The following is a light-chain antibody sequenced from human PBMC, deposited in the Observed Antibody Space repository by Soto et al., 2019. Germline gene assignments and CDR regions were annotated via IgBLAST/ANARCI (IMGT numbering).Light chain of an antibody. CDR3: QQHNSWTLIS. CDR1: QSISGN. CDR2: AAS. J-gene: IGKJ5*01. V-gene: IGKV3-15*01. Sequence: ELMMTQSPATLSVSPGERATLTCRASQSISGNIAWYQQKPGQAPRLLIYAASIRASGIPARFSGSGFGREFALSLSSLQSEDSAVYYCQQHNSWTLISFGQGTRLEIK.